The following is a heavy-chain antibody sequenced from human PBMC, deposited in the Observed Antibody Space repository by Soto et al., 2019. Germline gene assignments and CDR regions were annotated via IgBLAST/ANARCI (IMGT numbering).Heavy chain of an antibody. D-gene: IGHD1-26*01. Sequence: SVKVSCKASGGTFSSYAISWVRQAPGQGLEWMGGIIPIFGTANYAQKFQGRVTITGDESTSTAYMELSRLRSEDTAVYYCARDVVGSDYFDSWGQGTLVTVSS. CDR1: GGTFSSYA. CDR2: IIPIFGTA. V-gene: IGHV1-69*13. J-gene: IGHJ4*02. CDR3: ARDVVGSDYFDS.